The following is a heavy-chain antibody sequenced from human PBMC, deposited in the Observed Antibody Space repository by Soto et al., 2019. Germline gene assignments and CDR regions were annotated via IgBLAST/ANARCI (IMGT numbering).Heavy chain of an antibody. D-gene: IGHD6-6*01. CDR1: GFTFSSYA. CDR2: ISGSGGST. CDR3: AKVSAYSSRSSYFDY. J-gene: IGHJ4*02. V-gene: IGHV3-23*01. Sequence: GGSLRLSCAASGFTFSSYAMSWVRQAPGKGLEWVSAISGSGGSTYYADPVKGRFTISRDNSKNTLYLQMNSLRAEDTAVYYCAKVSAYSSRSSYFDYWGQGTLVTVSS.